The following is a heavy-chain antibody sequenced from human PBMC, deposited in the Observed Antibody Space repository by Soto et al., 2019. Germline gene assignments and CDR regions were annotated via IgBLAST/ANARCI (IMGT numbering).Heavy chain of an antibody. Sequence: QVQLVESGGGVVQPGRSLRLSCAASGFTFSSYGMHWVRQAPGKGLEWVAVISYDGSNKYYADSVKGRFTISRDNSKNTLYLERNSVSAEDTDVYYCATETWGIDYYYGMDVWGQGTTVTVS. V-gene: IGHV3-30*03. CDR2: ISYDGSNK. J-gene: IGHJ6*02. CDR3: ATETWGIDYYYGMDV. D-gene: IGHD3-16*01. CDR1: GFTFSSYG.